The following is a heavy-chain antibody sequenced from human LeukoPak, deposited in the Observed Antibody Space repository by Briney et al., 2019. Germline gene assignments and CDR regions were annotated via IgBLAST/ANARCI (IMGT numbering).Heavy chain of an antibody. CDR1: GGSISSGGYY. V-gene: IGHV4-30-2*01. J-gene: IGHJ4*02. CDR2: IYHSGST. Sequence: SETLSLTCTVSGGSISSGGYYWSWIRQPPGKGLEWIGYIYHSGSTYYNPSLKSRVTISVDRSKNQFSLKLSSVTAADTAVYYCARFLGEGGTDLDYWGQGTLVTVSS. CDR3: ARFLGEGGTDLDY. D-gene: IGHD2/OR15-2a*01.